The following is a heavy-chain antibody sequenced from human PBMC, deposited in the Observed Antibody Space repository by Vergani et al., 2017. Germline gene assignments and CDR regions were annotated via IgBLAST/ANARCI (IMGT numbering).Heavy chain of an antibody. CDR3: AKDLGTSSGGGWFDP. V-gene: IGHV3-9*02. D-gene: IGHD6-6*01. CDR1: GFTSAGYA. Sequence: EVQLEESGGGLVLPGRSLRLSCVASGFTSAGYAMNWVRHAPGKGLEWVSGISWNSNSIGYADSVKGRFTISRDNAKNSLYLQMNSLRAEDTALYYCAKDLGTSSGGGWFDPWGQGTLVTVSS. J-gene: IGHJ5*02. CDR2: ISWNSNSI.